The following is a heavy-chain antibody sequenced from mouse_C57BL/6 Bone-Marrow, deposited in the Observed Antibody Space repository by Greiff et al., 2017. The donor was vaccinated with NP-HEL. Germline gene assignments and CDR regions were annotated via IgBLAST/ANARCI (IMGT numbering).Heavy chain of an antibody. D-gene: IGHD1-1*01. V-gene: IGHV5-2*01. CDR1: EYEFPSHD. CDR3: ARHSITTVVATTDYFDY. J-gene: IGHJ2*01. Sequence: EVKLLESGGGLVQPGESLKLSCESNEYEFPSHDMSWVRKTPEKRLELVAAINSDGGSTYYPDTMERRFIISRDNTKKTLYLQMSSLRSEDTALYYCARHSITTVVATTDYFDYWGQGTTLTVSS. CDR2: INSDGGST.